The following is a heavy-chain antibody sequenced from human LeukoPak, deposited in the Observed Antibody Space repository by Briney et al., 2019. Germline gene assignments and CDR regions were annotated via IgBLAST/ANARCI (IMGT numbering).Heavy chain of an antibody. CDR3: ASGRWYRNSFDI. CDR1: GFTFDDYG. D-gene: IGHD4-23*01. CDR2: INWNGGNT. V-gene: IGHV3-20*04. Sequence: GGSVRLSCAASGFTFDDYGMTWARHAPGRGREWVSGINWNGGNTGYADSVEGRLTISRDNAQNSLYLQMNSLRAENTALYYCASGRWYRNSFDIWGQGTMVTVSS. J-gene: IGHJ3*02.